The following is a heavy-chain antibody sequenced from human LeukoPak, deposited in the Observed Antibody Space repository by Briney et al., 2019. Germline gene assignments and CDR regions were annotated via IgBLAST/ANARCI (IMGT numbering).Heavy chain of an antibody. J-gene: IGHJ4*02. CDR3: AGVKVWGSYQTAFDY. V-gene: IGHV4-4*07. D-gene: IGHD3-16*02. CDR2: IYTSGSN. CDR1: GVPISRYY. Sequence: SETLSLTCTVFGVPISRYYWNWIRQSAGKGLEWIGRIYTSGSNNYNPSVKSRVTMSVDTSQNQFSLKLTSVTAADTAVYYCAGVKVWGSYQTAFDYWGQGTLVTVSS.